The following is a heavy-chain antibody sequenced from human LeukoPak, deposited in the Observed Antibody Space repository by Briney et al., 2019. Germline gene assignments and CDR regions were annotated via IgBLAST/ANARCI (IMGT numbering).Heavy chain of an antibody. J-gene: IGHJ4*02. Sequence: PGGSLRLSCAASGFTFSSYAMSWVRQAPGKGLEWVSAISGSGGSTYYADSVKGRCTISRENAKNTLYLQMNSLRAEDTAVYYCAKATDIVATTYFDYWGQGTLVTVSS. V-gene: IGHV3-23*01. CDR3: AKATDIVATTYFDY. D-gene: IGHD5-12*01. CDR2: ISGSGGST. CDR1: GFTFSSYA.